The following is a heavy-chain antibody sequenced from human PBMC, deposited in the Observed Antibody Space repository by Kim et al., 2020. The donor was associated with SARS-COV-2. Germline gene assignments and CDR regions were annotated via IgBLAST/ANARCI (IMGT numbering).Heavy chain of an antibody. CDR3: ARGDMSLDPDYYYYGMDV. J-gene: IGHJ6*02. CDR2: IIPIFGTA. D-gene: IGHD2-15*01. CDR1: GGTFSSYA. V-gene: IGHV1-69*13. Sequence: SVKVSCKASGGTFSSYAISWVRQAPGQGLEWMGGIIPIFGTANYAQKFQGRVTITADESTSTAYMELSSLRSEDTAVYYCARGDMSLDPDYYYYGMDVWGQGTTVTVSS.